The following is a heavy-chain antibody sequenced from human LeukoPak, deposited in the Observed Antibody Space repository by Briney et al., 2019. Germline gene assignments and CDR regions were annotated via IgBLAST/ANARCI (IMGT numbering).Heavy chain of an antibody. CDR2: ISSGSTYM. CDR1: GFTFSTYT. D-gene: IGHD2-2*02. CDR3: ARVRDLYRDY. J-gene: IGHJ4*02. V-gene: IGHV3-21*01. Sequence: GFLRLSCTASGFTFSTYTMNWVRQAPGKGLEWVSSISSGSTYMFYADSVKGRFTISRDNTKNSLYPQMNSLRVEDTAVYYCARVRDLYRDYWGQGTLVTVSS.